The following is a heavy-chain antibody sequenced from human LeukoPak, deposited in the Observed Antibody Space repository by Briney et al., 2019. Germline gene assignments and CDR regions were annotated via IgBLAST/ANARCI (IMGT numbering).Heavy chain of an antibody. J-gene: IGHJ4*02. CDR1: GFTFSSYE. Sequence: PGGSLRLSCAASGFTFSSYEMNWVRRAPGKGLEWISYISTSDATMYADSVKGRFTISRDNAKNSLYLRMNSLRAEDTAVYYCARHNGWYDYWGQGTLVTVSS. CDR3: ARHNGWYDY. CDR2: ISTSDAT. V-gene: IGHV3-48*03. D-gene: IGHD6-19*01.